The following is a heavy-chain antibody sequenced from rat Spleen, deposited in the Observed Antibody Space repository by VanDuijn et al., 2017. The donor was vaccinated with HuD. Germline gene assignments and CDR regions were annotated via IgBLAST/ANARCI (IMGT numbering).Heavy chain of an antibody. CDR2: IWGDGST. CDR3: TRVGDGGFAY. CDR1: GFSLTNYG. Sequence: QVQVKESGPGLVQPSQTLSLTCTVSGFSLTNYGVNWVRQPPGKGLEWMGGIWGDGSTNYNSTLKSRLSINRDTSKSQVFLKMNSLQTEDTAIYFCTRVGDGGFAYWGQGTLVTVSS. V-gene: IGHV2-1*01. J-gene: IGHJ3*01. D-gene: IGHD1-11*01.